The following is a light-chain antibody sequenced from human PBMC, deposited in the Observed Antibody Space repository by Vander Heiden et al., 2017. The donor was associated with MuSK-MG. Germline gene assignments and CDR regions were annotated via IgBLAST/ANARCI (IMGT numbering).Light chain of an antibody. J-gene: IGKJ2*01. CDR1: QSVTSNY. V-gene: IGKV3-20*01. Sequence: EIVLTPSPGTLSLSPGERATLSCRASQSVTSNYLVWYQQKAGQAPRLLIYGASSRATGIPDRFSGSGSGTDFTLTISRLEPEDFAVYYCQHYGDSPAFGQGTKLEIK. CDR2: GAS. CDR3: QHYGDSPA.